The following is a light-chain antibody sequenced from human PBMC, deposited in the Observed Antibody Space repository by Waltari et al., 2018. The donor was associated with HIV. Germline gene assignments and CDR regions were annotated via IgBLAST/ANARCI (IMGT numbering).Light chain of an antibody. V-gene: IGLV1-40*01. Sequence: QSVVTQPPSVSGAPGQRVTISCSGSSSNIGAEYDVHWYQQFPGTAPKLLLYGNSVRSPGVPDRFSGSKSGTSASLAITGLQAEDEADYYCHSYDSRLSAWVFGGGTKLTVL. J-gene: IGLJ3*02. CDR3: HSYDSRLSAWV. CDR1: SSNIGAEYD. CDR2: GNS.